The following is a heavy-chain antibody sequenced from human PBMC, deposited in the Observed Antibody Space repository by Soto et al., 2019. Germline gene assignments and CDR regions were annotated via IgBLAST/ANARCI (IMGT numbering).Heavy chain of an antibody. Sequence: GGSLRLSCAASGFTFSSYGMHWVRQAPGKGLEWVAVISYDGSNKYYADSVKGRFTISRDNSKNTLYLQMNSLRAEDTAVYYCAKVALKLYYYYGMDVWGQGTTVTVSS. CDR2: ISYDGSNK. J-gene: IGHJ6*02. V-gene: IGHV3-30*18. CDR1: GFTFSSYG. CDR3: AKVALKLYYYYGMDV.